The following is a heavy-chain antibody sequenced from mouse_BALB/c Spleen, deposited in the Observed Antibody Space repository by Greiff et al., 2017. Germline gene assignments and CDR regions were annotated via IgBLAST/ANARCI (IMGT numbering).Heavy chain of an antibody. V-gene: IGHV5-17*02. J-gene: IGHJ2*01. D-gene: IGHD2-14*01. Sequence: EVQGVESGGGLVQPGGSRKLSCAASGFTFSSFGMHWVRQAPEKGLEWVAYISSGSSTIYYADTVKGRFTISRDNPKNTLFLQMTSLRSEDTAMYYCARKFPTYRYFDYWGQGTTLTVSS. CDR1: GFTFSSFG. CDR3: ARKFPTYRYFDY. CDR2: ISSGSSTI.